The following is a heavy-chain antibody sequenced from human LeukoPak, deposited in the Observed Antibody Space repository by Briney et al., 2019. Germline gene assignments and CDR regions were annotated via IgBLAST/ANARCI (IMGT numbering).Heavy chain of an antibody. J-gene: IGHJ4*02. CDR3: ASGYYYDSSGYYEKYYFDY. V-gene: IGHV4-39*07. CDR2: IFYTGTA. CDR1: GGSISNNNYF. D-gene: IGHD3-22*01. Sequence: SETLSLTCNVFGGSISNNNYFWAWIRQPPGKGLEWLGSIFYTGTAYYNPSLESPVTMSVDTSKNQFSLKLSSVTAADTAVYYCASGYYYDSSGYYEKYYFDYWGQGTLVTVSS.